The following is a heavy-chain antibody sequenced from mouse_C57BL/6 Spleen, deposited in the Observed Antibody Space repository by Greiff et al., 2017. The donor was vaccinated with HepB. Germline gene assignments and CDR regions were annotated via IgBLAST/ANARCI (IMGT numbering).Heavy chain of an antibody. V-gene: IGHV1-55*01. CDR3: ARERIYYDYDGFDY. CDR2: IYPGSGST. J-gene: IGHJ2*01. CDR1: CYPFTSYW. Sequence: VQLQQPGAELVKPGASVTMSCNASCYPFTSYWLTWVKQRPGHGLEWIGDIYPGSGSTNYNEKFKSKATLTVDTSSSTAYMQLSSLTSEDSAVYYCARERIYYDYDGFDYWGQGTTLTVSS. D-gene: IGHD2-4*01.